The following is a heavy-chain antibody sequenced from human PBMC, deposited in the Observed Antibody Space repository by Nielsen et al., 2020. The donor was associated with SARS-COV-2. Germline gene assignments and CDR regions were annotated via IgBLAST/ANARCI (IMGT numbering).Heavy chain of an antibody. D-gene: IGHD2-8*01. CDR3: VRENGHFDY. J-gene: IGHJ4*02. V-gene: IGHV3-48*03. CDR2: ISSDATTI. CDR1: GFTFRGYE. Sequence: GGSLRLSCVASGFTFRGYEMNWVRQAPGKGLEWVSYISSDATTIFYVDSVKGRFIMSRDNARNSLYLQMNSLRVKDTAIYYCVRENGHFDYWGQGALVTVSS.